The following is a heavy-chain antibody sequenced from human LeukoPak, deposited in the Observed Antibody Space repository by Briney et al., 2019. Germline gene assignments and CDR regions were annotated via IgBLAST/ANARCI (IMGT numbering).Heavy chain of an antibody. CDR3: AKVLIWTYGSGNYYKGAFDI. Sequence: GETLRLSCAASGFTFSSHGMNWVRQAPGKGLEWVSGISGSGGNTYYADSVKGRFTISRDNSKNTLYLQMNSLRAEDTAVYYCAKVLIWTYGSGNYYKGAFDIWGQGTMVTVFS. CDR2: ISGSGGNT. CDR1: GFTFSSHG. D-gene: IGHD3-10*01. V-gene: IGHV3-23*01. J-gene: IGHJ3*02.